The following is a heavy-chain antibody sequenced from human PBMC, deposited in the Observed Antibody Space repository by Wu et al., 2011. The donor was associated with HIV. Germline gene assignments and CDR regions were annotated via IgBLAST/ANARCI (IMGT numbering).Heavy chain of an antibody. J-gene: IGHJ6*03. CDR3: ARDGSSAQLDLYYNHMDV. CDR2: ISAYNGDT. CDR1: GHIFTGYS. D-gene: IGHD6-6*01. Sequence: QVQLVQSGAEVKKPGASVKVSCKASGHIFTGYSIHWVRQAPGQGLEWMGWISAYNGDTNYAQKLQDRVTMTTDTSTSTAYMELRSLRSDDTAVYYCARDGSSAQLDLYYNHMDVWGKGTTVTVSS. V-gene: IGHV1-18*04.